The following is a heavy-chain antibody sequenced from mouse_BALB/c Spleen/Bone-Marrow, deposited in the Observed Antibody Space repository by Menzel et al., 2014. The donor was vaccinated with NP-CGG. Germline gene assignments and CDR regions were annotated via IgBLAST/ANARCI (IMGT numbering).Heavy chain of an antibody. CDR3: AREGGNFPWFAY. V-gene: IGHV1S137*01. Sequence: VQLQQSGAELVRPGVSVKISCKGSGYTFTDYAMHWVKQSHAKSLEWIGVISTYYGDASYNQKFKGKATMTVDKLSSTAYMELARLTSEDSAIYYCAREGGNFPWFAYWGQGTLVTVSA. CDR2: ISTYYGDA. CDR1: GYTFTDYA. D-gene: IGHD2-1*01. J-gene: IGHJ3*01.